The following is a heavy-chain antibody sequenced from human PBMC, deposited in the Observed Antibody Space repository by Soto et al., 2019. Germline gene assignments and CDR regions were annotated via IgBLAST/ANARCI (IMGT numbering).Heavy chain of an antibody. Sequence: QVQLVESGGGVAQTGRSLRLSCSGSGVTLRDYGMHWVRQAPGKGLEWVADISYDAASEHYADSVKGRFSISRDNSNNTVSLHMNSLGPGDTAGYYWARDSRLLQLGVIDLGGQGTLGTVSS. J-gene: IGHJ5*02. CDR3: ARDSRLLQLGVIDL. CDR1: GVTLRDYG. CDR2: ISYDAASE. D-gene: IGHD5-18*01. V-gene: IGHV3-30*03.